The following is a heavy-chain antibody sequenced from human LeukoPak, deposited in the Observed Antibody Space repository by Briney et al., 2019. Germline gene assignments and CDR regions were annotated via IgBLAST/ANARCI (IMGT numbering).Heavy chain of an antibody. D-gene: IGHD6-19*01. CDR3: AREPQWLGYYFDY. CDR2: ISSSSSYI. CDR1: GFTFSSYS. J-gene: IGHJ4*02. V-gene: IGHV3-21*01. Sequence: GGSLRLSCAASGFTFSSYSMNWVRQAPGKGLEWVSSISSSSSYIYYADSVKGRFTVSRDNAKNSLYLQMNSLRAEDTAVYYCAREPQWLGYYFDYWGQGTLVTVSS.